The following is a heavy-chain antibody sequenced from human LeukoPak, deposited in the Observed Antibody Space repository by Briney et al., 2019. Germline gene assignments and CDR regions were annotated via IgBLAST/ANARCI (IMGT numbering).Heavy chain of an antibody. CDR3: ARDVIAAADLFDY. CDR2: IIPIFGTA. CDR1: GGTFSSHA. V-gene: IGHV1-69*13. J-gene: IGHJ4*02. Sequence: SVKVSCKASGGTFSSHAISWVRQAPGQGLEWMGGIIPIFGTANYAQKFQGRVTITADESTSTAYMELSSLRSDDTAVYYCARDVIAAADLFDYWGQGTLVTVSS. D-gene: IGHD6-13*01.